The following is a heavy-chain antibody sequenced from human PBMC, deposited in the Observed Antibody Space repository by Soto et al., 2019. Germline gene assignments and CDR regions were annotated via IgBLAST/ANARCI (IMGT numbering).Heavy chain of an antibody. Sequence: QVQLQESGPGLVKPSQTLSLTCTVSGGSISSGGYYWSWIRQHPGKGLEWIGYIYYSGSTYYNPSTKSRVTRSVDTSKNQFSRKLSSVTAADTAVYYCARGGTRFGELYFQHWGQGTLVTVSS. CDR2: IYYSGST. CDR1: GGSISSGGYY. J-gene: IGHJ1*01. V-gene: IGHV4-31*03. D-gene: IGHD3-10*02. CDR3: ARGGTRFGELYFQH.